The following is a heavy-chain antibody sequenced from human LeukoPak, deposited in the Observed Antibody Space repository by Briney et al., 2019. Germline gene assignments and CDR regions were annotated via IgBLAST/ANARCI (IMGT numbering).Heavy chain of an antibody. J-gene: IGHJ4*02. CDR2: INPSGGST. Sequence: ASVKVSCKASGYTFTSYYMHWVRQAPGQGLEWMGIINPSGGSTSYAQKFQGRVTMTRDTSISTAYMELSRLRSDDTAVYYCARGGPDYYGSTYDYFDYWGQGTLVTVSS. V-gene: IGHV1-46*01. CDR1: GYTFTSYY. CDR3: ARGGPDYYGSTYDYFDY. D-gene: IGHD3-22*01.